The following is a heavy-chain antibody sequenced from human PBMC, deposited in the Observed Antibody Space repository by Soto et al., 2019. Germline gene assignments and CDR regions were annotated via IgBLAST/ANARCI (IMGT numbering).Heavy chain of an antibody. CDR1: GFSFSDYV. V-gene: IGHV3-33*01. D-gene: IGHD1-26*01. CDR2: MWYHGRDK. CDR3: ARDAGGQSGNFIFDS. J-gene: IGHJ4*02. Sequence: QVRLVESGGGVVQPGRSLRLSCAASGFSFSDYVMHWVRQSPGEGLEWVAVMWYHGRDKFYAESVKGRFTITRDNSENTLYLQMNSLRAEDTAVYYCARDAGGQSGNFIFDSWGQGALVTVSS.